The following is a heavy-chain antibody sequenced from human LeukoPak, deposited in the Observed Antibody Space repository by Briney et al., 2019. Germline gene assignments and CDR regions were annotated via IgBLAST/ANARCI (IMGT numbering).Heavy chain of an antibody. CDR1: GYTFTSYG. J-gene: IGHJ4*02. CDR2: INPSDGST. D-gene: IGHD3-3*01. CDR3: ARSVTIFGVVPGGY. V-gene: IGHV1-46*01. Sequence: ASVKVSCKASGYTFTSYGISWVRQAPGQGLEWMGLINPSDGSTTYAPKFQGRVTLTRDTSTSTVYMKFSSLRSEDTAVYYCARSVTIFGVVPGGYWGQGTLVTVSS.